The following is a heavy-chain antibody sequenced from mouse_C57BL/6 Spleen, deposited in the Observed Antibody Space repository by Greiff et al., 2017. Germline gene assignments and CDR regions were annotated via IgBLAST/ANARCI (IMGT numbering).Heavy chain of an antibody. J-gene: IGHJ2*01. CDR2: INPNYGTT. CDR1: GYSFTDYN. CDR3: ARDYYYGSSYGGYFDS. V-gene: IGHV1-39*01. Sequence: EVKLQESGPELVKPGASVKISCKASGYSFTDYNMNWVKQRNGKSLEWIGVINPNYGTTSYNQKFKGKATLTVDQSSSTAYMQLNSLTSEDSAVYYGARDYYYGSSYGGYFDSWGQGTTLTVSS. D-gene: IGHD1-1*01.